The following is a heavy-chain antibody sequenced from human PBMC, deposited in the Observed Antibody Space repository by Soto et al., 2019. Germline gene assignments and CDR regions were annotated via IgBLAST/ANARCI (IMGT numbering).Heavy chain of an antibody. V-gene: IGHV4-4*02. CDR2: IYHSGSS. CDR1: SGSISSSNW. D-gene: IGHD3-3*01. CDR3: ARANEPYYDFWSGFRGAFDI. J-gene: IGHJ3*02. Sequence: SETLSLTCAVSSGSISSSNWWSWVRQPPGKGLEWIGEIYHSGSSNFNPFLNSRVTISVDKSKNQFSLKLSSVTAADTAVYYCARANEPYYDFWSGFRGAFDIWGQGTMVTVSS.